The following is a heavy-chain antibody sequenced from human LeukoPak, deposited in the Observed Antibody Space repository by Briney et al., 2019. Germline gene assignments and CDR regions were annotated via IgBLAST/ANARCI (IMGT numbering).Heavy chain of an antibody. J-gene: IGHJ4*02. D-gene: IGHD1-1*01. CDR3: ANDRPHSSAEPTNFDH. CDR2: TGSSTI. Sequence: GGSLRPSCTTSQFAFRNYEVNWVRQAPGKGLEWISFTGSSTIQYADSVTGRFTISRDNAKNSLYLQMNSLRAEDTGIYYCANDRPHSSAEPTNFDHWGQGTLITVSS. CDR1: QFAFRNYE. V-gene: IGHV3-48*03.